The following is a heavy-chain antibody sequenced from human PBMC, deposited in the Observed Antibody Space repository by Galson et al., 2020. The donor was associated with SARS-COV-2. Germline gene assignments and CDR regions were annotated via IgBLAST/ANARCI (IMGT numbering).Heavy chain of an antibody. CDR1: GFTFSSYD. CDR2: ISTNGGP. CDR3: ARETGVPGNWYFDL. V-gene: IGHV3-13*05. J-gene: IGHJ2*01. Sequence: TGGSLRLSCAASGFTFSSYDMHWVRQITGKGLEWVSGISTNGGPAYPVSAEGRFTISRDNAQSSVFLQMNSLTAGDTAVYYCARETGVPGNWYFDLWGRGTLVTVSS. D-gene: IGHD6-19*01.